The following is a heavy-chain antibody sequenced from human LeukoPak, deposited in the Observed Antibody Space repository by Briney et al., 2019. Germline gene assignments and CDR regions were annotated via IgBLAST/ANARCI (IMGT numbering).Heavy chain of an antibody. CDR2: IYTSGST. D-gene: IGHD3-22*01. CDR3: ARESDLSHYDRTDY. J-gene: IGHJ4*02. CDR1: GGSISSGNYY. Sequence: PSETLSLTCTVSGGSISSGNYYCSWIRQPAGKGLEWIGRIYTSGSTNYNPTLKSRVTISADTSKNQRSMKLSSVTAADTAVYYCARESDLSHYDRTDYWGQGTLVTVSS. V-gene: IGHV4-61*02.